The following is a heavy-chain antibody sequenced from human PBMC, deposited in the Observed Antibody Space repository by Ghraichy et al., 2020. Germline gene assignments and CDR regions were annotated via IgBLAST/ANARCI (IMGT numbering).Heavy chain of an antibody. CDR3: AKDIGTAMDDYFDY. CDR2: ISWNSGSI. D-gene: IGHD5-18*01. Sequence: GGSLRLSCAASGFTFDDYAMHWVRQAPGKGLEWVSGISWNSGSIGYADSVKGRFTISRDNAKNSLYLQMNSLRAEDTALYYCAKDIGTAMDDYFDYWGQGTLVTVSS. CDR1: GFTFDDYA. J-gene: IGHJ4*02. V-gene: IGHV3-9*01.